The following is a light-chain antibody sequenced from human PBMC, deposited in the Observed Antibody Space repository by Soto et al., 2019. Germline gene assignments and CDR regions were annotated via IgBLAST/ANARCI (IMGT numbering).Light chain of an antibody. CDR2: AAS. V-gene: IGKV1-6*01. CDR3: LQDYNYPYT. CDR1: QGIRND. Sequence: AIQMTQSPSSLSASVGDRVTITCRASQGIRNDLGWYQQKPGKAPKLLIYAASSLQSGVPSRFSGSGSGTDFTLTISRLEPEDFATYYCLQDYNYPYTFGQGTKLEIK. J-gene: IGKJ2*01.